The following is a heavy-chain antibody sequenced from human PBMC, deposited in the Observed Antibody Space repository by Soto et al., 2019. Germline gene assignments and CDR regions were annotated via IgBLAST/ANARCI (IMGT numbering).Heavy chain of an antibody. D-gene: IGHD2-2*01. J-gene: IGHJ4*02. V-gene: IGHV3-53*01. CDR3: AAGRCISTSCYLLLYD. CDR1: GFTVSSNY. CDR2: IYSGGST. Sequence: PGGSLRLSCAASGFTVSSNYMSWVRQAPGKGLEWVSVIYSGGSTYYADSVKGRFTISRDNSKNTLYLQMNSLRAEDTAVYYCAAGRCISTSCYLLLYDWGQGTLVTVSS.